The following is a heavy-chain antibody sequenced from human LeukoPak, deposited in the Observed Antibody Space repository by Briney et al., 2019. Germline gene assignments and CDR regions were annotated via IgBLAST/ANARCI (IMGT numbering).Heavy chain of an antibody. V-gene: IGHV3-21*01. CDR1: GFTFSSYS. CDR3: ARDAPTGAFDY. D-gene: IGHD2-8*02. Sequence: GGSLRLSCAASGFTFSSYSMNWVRQAPGKGLEWASSISSSSSYIYYADSVKGRFTISRDNAKNSLYLQMNSLRAEDTAVYYCARDAPTGAFDYWGQGTLVTVSS. J-gene: IGHJ4*02. CDR2: ISSSSSYI.